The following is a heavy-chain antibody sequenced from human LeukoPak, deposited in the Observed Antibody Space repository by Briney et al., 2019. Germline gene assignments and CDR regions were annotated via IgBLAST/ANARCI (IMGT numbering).Heavy chain of an antibody. CDR3: VRDVGAVRGEVYFDY. CDR1: GFTFSSYS. D-gene: IGHD3-10*01. Sequence: GGSLRLSCAASGFTFSSYSMNWVRQAPGKGLEWVSSITGSGPYMLYADSVKHRFTISRDNTKNLLYLEMNSLRAEDTAMYFCVRDVGAVRGEVYFDYWGQGTLDTVSS. V-gene: IGHV3-21*06. J-gene: IGHJ4*02. CDR2: ITGSGPYM.